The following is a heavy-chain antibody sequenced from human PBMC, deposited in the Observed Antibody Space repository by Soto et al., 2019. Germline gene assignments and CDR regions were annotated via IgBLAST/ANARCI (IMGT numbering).Heavy chain of an antibody. CDR1: GSTFSTYP. V-gene: IGHV3-23*01. CDR2: ISGSGITT. J-gene: IGHJ6*02. Sequence: PGGSLRLSCAASGSTFSTYPMSWVRQAPGKGLEWVSGISGSGITTYYADFVKGRFTISRDNSKNTVFLQMNSLRVEDTAVYYCAKPPVITASYYYYDMDVWGQGTTVTVSS. CDR3: AKPPVITASYYYYDMDV. D-gene: IGHD3-16*01.